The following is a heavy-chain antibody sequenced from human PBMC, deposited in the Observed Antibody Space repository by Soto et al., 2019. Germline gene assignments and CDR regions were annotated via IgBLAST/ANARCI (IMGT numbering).Heavy chain of an antibody. J-gene: IGHJ4*02. V-gene: IGHV3-30*18. CDR3: AKVGDCSGTSCYSGTLEY. D-gene: IGHD2-15*01. CDR1: VFTFSKNG. Sequence: GESLKISCAASVFTFSKNGMHWVRQAPVKGLEWVAVISSYGSNKYYADSVKGRFTISRDNSKNTLYLQMNSLRAEERAVYYCAKVGDCSGTSCYSGTLEYWGQGTMVTLSS. CDR2: ISSYGSNK.